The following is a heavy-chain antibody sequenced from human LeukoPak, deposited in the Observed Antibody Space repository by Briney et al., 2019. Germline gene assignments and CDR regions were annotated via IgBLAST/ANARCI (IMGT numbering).Heavy chain of an antibody. CDR3: ASGYRFGN. Sequence: ASVKVSCKASEYTFTGYYMHWVRQAPGQGLEWMGWINPNSGATDYAQNFQGRVTLTRDTSISTAYMELSRLRSDDTAVYYCASGYRFGNWGQGTLVTVS. CDR1: EYTFTGYY. J-gene: IGHJ4*02. CDR2: INPNSGAT. D-gene: IGHD5-18*01. V-gene: IGHV1-2*02.